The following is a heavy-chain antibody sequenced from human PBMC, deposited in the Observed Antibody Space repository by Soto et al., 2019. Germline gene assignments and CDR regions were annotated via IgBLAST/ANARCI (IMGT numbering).Heavy chain of an antibody. D-gene: IGHD5-12*01. J-gene: IGHJ6*02. Sequence: QVQLVESGGGVVQPGRSLRLSCAASGFTFSTSGIHWVRQAPGKGLEWVAVISYDGSDKYYADSVKGRFTIARDNSKNTLYLQMNSLRAEDTAVYYCAKDRGYSGSYGMDVWGRGTTVTVSS. CDR2: ISYDGSDK. V-gene: IGHV3-30*18. CDR1: GFTFSTSG. CDR3: AKDRGYSGSYGMDV.